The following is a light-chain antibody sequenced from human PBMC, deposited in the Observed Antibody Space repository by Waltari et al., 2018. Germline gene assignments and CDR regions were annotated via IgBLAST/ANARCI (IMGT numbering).Light chain of an antibody. Sequence: DIVMTQSPDSLAVSLGERATINCRSSQSVFSTSNSKNYLACYQQRPGQPPKVLFYWASTREDGVPDLFSGSGSGTDFTLTISSLQAEDVAIYHCQQYFSSPLTFGGGTKVEIK. CDR1: QSVFSTSNSKNY. J-gene: IGKJ4*01. V-gene: IGKV4-1*01. CDR3: QQYFSSPLT. CDR2: WAS.